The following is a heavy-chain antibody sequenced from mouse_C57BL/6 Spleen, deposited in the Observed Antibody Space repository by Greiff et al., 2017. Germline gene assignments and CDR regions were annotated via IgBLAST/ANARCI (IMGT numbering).Heavy chain of an antibody. D-gene: IGHD2-3*01. Sequence: EVKLVESGGGLVQPGGSMKLSCAASGFTFSDAWMDWVRQSPEKGLEWVAEIRNKANNHATYYAESVKGRFTISRDDSKSSVYLQMNSLRAEDTGIYYCTRHDGYSAWFAYWGQGTLVTVSA. V-gene: IGHV6-6*01. CDR3: TRHDGYSAWFAY. CDR2: IRNKANNHAT. CDR1: GFTFSDAW. J-gene: IGHJ3*01.